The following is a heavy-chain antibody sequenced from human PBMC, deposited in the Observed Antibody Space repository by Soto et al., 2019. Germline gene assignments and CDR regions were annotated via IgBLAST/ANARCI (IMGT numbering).Heavy chain of an antibody. D-gene: IGHD3-10*01. CDR3: ARGQYGSGSYYFDY. J-gene: IGHJ4*02. V-gene: IGHV3-53*04. Sequence: EVPLVESGGGLVQPGGSLRLSCAASGFTVSSNYMSWVRQAPGKGLEWVSVIYSGGSTYYADSVKGRFTISRHNSKNTLYLQMNSLRAEDTAVYYCARGQYGSGSYYFDYWGQGTLVTVSS. CDR2: IYSGGST. CDR1: GFTVSSNY.